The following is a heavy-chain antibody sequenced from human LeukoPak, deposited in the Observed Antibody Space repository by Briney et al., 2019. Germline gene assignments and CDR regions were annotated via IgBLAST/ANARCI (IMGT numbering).Heavy chain of an antibody. V-gene: IGHV3-64D*06. Sequence: GGSLRLSCSASGFTFSNYAMHWVRQAPGKGLEYVSGMSSNGGSTYYADSVKGRFTISRDNSKNTLNLQMSSLRAEDTAVYYCVKGLGFYTYYSMDVWGQGTTVTVSS. D-gene: IGHD2/OR15-2a*01. CDR1: GFTFSNYA. CDR3: VKGLGFYTYYSMDV. J-gene: IGHJ6*02. CDR2: MSSNGGST.